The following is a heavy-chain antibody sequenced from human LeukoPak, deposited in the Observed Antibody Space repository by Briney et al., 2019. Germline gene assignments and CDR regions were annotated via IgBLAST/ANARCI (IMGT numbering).Heavy chain of an antibody. CDR2: ISSSSSYI. Sequence: PGGSLRLSCAASGFTFSSYSMNWVRQAPGKGLEWVSSISSSSSYIYYADSVKGRFTISRDNAKNSLYLQMNSLRAEDTAVYYCARDGGYCSSTSCFDYYYYYGMDVWGQGTTVTVSS. V-gene: IGHV3-21*01. D-gene: IGHD2-2*01. CDR1: GFTFSSYS. J-gene: IGHJ6*02. CDR3: ARDGGYCSSTSCFDYYYYYGMDV.